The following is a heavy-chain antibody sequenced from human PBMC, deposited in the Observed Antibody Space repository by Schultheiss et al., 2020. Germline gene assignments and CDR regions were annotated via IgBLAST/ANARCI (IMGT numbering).Heavy chain of an antibody. V-gene: IGHV3-30*01. J-gene: IGHJ4*02. CDR2: ISYDGSNK. CDR3: AKRDSSSWYIDY. CDR1: GFTFSSYA. Sequence: SCAASGFTFSSYAMHWVRQAPGKGLEWVAVISYDGSNKYYADSVKGRFTISRDNSKNTLYLQMNSLRAEDTAVYYCAKRDSSSWYIDYWGQGTLVTVSS. D-gene: IGHD6-13*01.